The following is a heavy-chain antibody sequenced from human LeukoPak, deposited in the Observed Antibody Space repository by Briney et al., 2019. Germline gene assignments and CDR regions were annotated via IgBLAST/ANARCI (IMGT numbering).Heavy chain of an antibody. V-gene: IGHV1-18*01. D-gene: IGHD4-17*01. CDR2: ISAYNGYT. CDR1: GYTFTSYG. J-gene: IGHJ6*02. CDR3: ARVFEGGDYGGYYYGMDV. Sequence: ASVKVSCKASGYTFTSYGISWVRQAPGQGLEWMGWISAYNGYTNYAQKLQGRVTMTTDTSTSTAYMELRSLRSDDTAVYYCARVFEGGDYGGYYYGMDVWGQGTTVTVSS.